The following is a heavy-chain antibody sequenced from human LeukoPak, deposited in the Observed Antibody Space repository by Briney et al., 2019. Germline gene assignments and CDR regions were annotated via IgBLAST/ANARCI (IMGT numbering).Heavy chain of an antibody. D-gene: IGHD3-22*01. Sequence: PGGSLRLSCAASGFTSSSYAMSWVRQAPGKGLEWVSAISGSGGSTYYADSVKGRFTISRDNSKNTLYLQMNSLRAEDTAVYYCAKDFLDSSGYLFDYWGQGTLVTVSS. CDR3: AKDFLDSSGYLFDY. J-gene: IGHJ4*02. CDR1: GFTSSSYA. CDR2: ISGSGGST. V-gene: IGHV3-23*01.